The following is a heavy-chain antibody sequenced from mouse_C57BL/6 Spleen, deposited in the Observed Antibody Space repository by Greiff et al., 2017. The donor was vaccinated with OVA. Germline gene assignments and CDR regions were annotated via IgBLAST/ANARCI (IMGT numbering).Heavy chain of an antibody. CDR1: GYTFTSYW. Sequence: VKLQESGAELVRPGSSVKLSCKASGYTFTSYWMHWVKQRPIQGLEWIGNIDPSDSETHYNQKFKDKATLTVDKSSSTAYMQLSSLTSEDSAVYYCARSGYSNSFDYWGQGTTLTVSS. J-gene: IGHJ2*01. CDR3: ARSGYSNSFDY. D-gene: IGHD2-5*01. CDR2: IDPSDSET. V-gene: IGHV1-52*01.